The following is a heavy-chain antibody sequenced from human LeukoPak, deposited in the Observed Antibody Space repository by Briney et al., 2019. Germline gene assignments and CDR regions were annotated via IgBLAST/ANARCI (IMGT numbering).Heavy chain of an antibody. CDR2: IRSKAYGGTT. Sequence: GGSLRLSCTASGFTFGDYAMRWVRQAPGKGLEWVGFIRSKAYGGTTEYAASVKGRFTISRDDSKSIAYLQMNSLKTEDTAVYYCTRGGSYDFWSGYPFDYWGQGTLVTVSS. J-gene: IGHJ4*02. CDR1: GFTFGDYA. V-gene: IGHV3-49*04. D-gene: IGHD3-3*01. CDR3: TRGGSYDFWSGYPFDY.